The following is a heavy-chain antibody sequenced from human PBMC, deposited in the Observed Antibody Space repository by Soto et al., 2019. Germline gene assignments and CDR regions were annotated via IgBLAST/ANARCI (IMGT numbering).Heavy chain of an antibody. CDR2: ISYDGSNK. J-gene: IGHJ4*02. CDR3: ARFSPGTAFDY. D-gene: IGHD1-1*01. V-gene: IGHV3-30-3*01. Sequence: VGSLRLSCAASGFTFSSYAMHWVRQAPGKGLEWVAVISYDGSNKYYADSVKGRFTISRDNSKNTLYLQMNSLRAEDTAVYYCARFSPGTAFDYWGQGTLVTVSS. CDR1: GFTFSSYA.